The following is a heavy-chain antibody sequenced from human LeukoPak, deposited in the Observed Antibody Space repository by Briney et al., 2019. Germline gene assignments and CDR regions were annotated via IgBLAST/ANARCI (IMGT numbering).Heavy chain of an antibody. Sequence: PSETLSLACAVYGGSFSSYYWSWIRLTPGKGLEWIGEINHSGGTNYNPSLKSRVTISIDTSNNHFSLKLSSVTAADTAVYYCARGRREGGNGDYWGQRTLVTVSS. J-gene: IGHJ4*02. D-gene: IGHD4-23*01. CDR2: INHSGGT. V-gene: IGHV4-34*01. CDR1: GGSFSSYY. CDR3: ARGRREGGNGDY.